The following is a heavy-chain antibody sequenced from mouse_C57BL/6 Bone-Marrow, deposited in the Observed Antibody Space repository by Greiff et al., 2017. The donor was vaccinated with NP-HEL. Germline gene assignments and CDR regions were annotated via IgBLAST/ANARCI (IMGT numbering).Heavy chain of an antibody. D-gene: IGHD2-4*01. CDR2: ISSGGSYT. Sequence: EVQGVESGGDLVKPGGSLKLSCAASGFTFSSYGMSWVRQTPDKRLEWVATISSGGSYTYYPDSVKGRFTISRDNAKSTLYLQMSSLKSEDTAMYYCARPLYYDYDGFAYWGQGTLVTVSA. V-gene: IGHV5-6*01. CDR1: GFTFSSYG. J-gene: IGHJ3*01. CDR3: ARPLYYDYDGFAY.